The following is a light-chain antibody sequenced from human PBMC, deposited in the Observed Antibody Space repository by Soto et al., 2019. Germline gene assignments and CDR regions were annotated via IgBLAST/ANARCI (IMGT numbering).Light chain of an antibody. Sequence: EIVLTQSPGTLSLSPGERATLSCRASPSVTNYLAWYQQKPGQAPRLLIYGASTRATGTPARFSGSGSGTDFTLTISSLQSEDFALYYCQQYNKWPLITFGQGTRLEI. CDR1: PSVTNY. CDR3: QQYNKWPLIT. CDR2: GAS. J-gene: IGKJ5*01. V-gene: IGKV3D-15*01.